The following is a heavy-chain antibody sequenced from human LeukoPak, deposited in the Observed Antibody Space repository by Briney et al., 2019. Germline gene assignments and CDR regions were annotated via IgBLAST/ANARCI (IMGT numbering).Heavy chain of an antibody. J-gene: IGHJ4*02. CDR3: ARSGSSGFDY. Sequence: SETLSLTCAVYGGSFSGYYWSWIRQPPGKGLEWIGEINHSGSTNYNPSLKSRVTISVDTSKNQFSLKLSSVTAADTAVYYCARSGSSGFDYWSQGTLVTVSS. CDR1: GGSFSGYY. CDR2: INHSGST. V-gene: IGHV4-34*01. D-gene: IGHD1-26*01.